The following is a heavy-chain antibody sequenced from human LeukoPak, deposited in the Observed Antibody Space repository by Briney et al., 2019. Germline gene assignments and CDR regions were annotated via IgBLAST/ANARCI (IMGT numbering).Heavy chain of an antibody. V-gene: IGHV1-69*13. CDR3: ARTYDSSGYYHRWFDP. CDR1: GGTFSSYA. CDR2: IIPIFGTA. J-gene: IGHJ5*02. Sequence: SVKVSCKASGGTFSSYAISWVRQAPGQGLEWMGGIIPIFGTANYAQKFQGRVAITADESTSTAYMELSSLRSEDTAVYYCARTYDSSGYYHRWFDPWGQGTLVTVSS. D-gene: IGHD3-22*01.